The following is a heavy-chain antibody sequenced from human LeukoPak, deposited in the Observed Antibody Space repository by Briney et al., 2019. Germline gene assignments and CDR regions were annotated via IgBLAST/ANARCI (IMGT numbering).Heavy chain of an antibody. V-gene: IGHV4-4*07. D-gene: IGHD5-18*01. CDR2: IYTSGST. J-gene: IGHJ3*02. CDR3: ARERVQGIQLWLPDLTNAFDI. Sequence: SETLSLTCTVSGGSISSYYWSWIRQPPGKGLEWIGRIYTSGSTNYNPSLKSRVTMSVDTSKNQFSLKLSSVTAADTAVYYCARERVQGIQLWLPDLTNAFDIWGQGTMVTVSS. CDR1: GGSISSYY.